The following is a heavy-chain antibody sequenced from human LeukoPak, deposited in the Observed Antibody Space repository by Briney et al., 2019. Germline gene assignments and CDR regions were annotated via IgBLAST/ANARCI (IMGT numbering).Heavy chain of an antibody. CDR1: GFTFSSYA. Sequence: PGGSLRLSCAASGFTFSSYAMSWVRQAPGKGLEWVSAISGSGGSTYYADSVKGRFTISRDNSKNTLCLQMNSLRAEDTAVYYCAKVPTYYDFWSGFDAFDIWGQGTMVTVSS. V-gene: IGHV3-23*01. J-gene: IGHJ3*02. D-gene: IGHD3-3*01. CDR3: AKVPTYYDFWSGFDAFDI. CDR2: ISGSGGST.